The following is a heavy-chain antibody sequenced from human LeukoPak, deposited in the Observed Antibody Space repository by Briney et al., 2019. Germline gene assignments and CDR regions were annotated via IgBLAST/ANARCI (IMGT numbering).Heavy chain of an antibody. CDR2: ISGSTGTT. V-gene: IGHV3-23*01. CDR1: GFTFSTYP. J-gene: IGHJ5*02. CDR3: AKGRGIAAARTWFDP. Sequence: GGSLRLSCAASGFTFSTYPMSWVRQAPGKGLEWVSVISGSTGTTYYADSVKGRFTISRDNSKNTLYLQMDSLRADDTAVYYCAKGRGIAAARTWFDPWGQGTLVTVSS. D-gene: IGHD6-13*01.